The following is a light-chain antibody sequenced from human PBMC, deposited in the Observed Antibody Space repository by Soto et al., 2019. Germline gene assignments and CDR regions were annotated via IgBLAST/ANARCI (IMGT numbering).Light chain of an antibody. Sequence: EIVLTQSPSTLSSSPVDRVTLSFMASQYINTRLAWSQHRPGQAHRLLIYQTSLRAAGIPARFSASGSGTDFTLTISDVQPEDFALYYCHQRQSWPRTFGQGTKLDIK. V-gene: IGKV3-11*01. CDR3: HQRQSWPRT. CDR2: QTS. J-gene: IGKJ1*01. CDR1: QYINTR.